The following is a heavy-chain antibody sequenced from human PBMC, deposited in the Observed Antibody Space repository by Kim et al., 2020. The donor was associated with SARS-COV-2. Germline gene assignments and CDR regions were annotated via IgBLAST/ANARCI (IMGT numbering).Heavy chain of an antibody. V-gene: IGHV3-53*01. CDR2: IDTSGTT. J-gene: IGHJ1*01. D-gene: IGHD3-10*01. Sequence: GGSLRLSCVVAGFSVTHNYMNWVRQAPGKGLEWVSGIDTSGTTSNPASSKGGFTFSRHNSKNNLYLEIHSRRVDDTAAFFFAAGEGADDHLDVGGQGTL. CDR1: GFSVTHNY. CDR3: AAGEGADDHLDV.